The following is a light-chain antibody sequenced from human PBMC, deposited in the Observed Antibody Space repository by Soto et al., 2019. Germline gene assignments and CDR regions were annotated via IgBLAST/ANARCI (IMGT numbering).Light chain of an antibody. J-gene: IGKJ2*01. V-gene: IGKV1-39*01. CDR2: AAS. Sequence: DIQMTQSPSSLSASVGDRVTITCRASQSISTYLSWYQHKPGKAPKLLICAASSLPSGVPSRFSGSGSGTDFTLNISSLQPEDSAAYYCQQTYSTLGTFGQGTKLEIK. CDR1: QSISTY. CDR3: QQTYSTLGT.